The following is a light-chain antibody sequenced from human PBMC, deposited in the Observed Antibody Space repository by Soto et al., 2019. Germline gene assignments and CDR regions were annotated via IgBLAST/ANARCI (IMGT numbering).Light chain of an antibody. V-gene: IGKV3-20*01. Sequence: IVLTQSPGTLSLSPGERATLSCRASQSVSASYLAWYQQKSGQAPGLLIYATSSRATGIPDRFSGSGSGTDFTLTISRLETEDFAVYYCQLYGSSQITFGQGTRLEIK. CDR2: ATS. CDR1: QSVSASY. CDR3: QLYGSSQIT. J-gene: IGKJ5*01.